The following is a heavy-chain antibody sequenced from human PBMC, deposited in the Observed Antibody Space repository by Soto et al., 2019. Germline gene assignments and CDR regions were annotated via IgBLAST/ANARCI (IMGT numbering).Heavy chain of an antibody. CDR1: GFTFDDYA. J-gene: IGHJ4*02. Sequence: GGSLRLSCVASGFTFDDYAMHWVRQAPGKGLEWVSGISWNSVSVGYADSVKGRFTISRDNAKNSLYLQMNSLRAEDTAFYYCARERIVVVRGYFDYWGQGTLVTVSS. D-gene: IGHD3-22*01. V-gene: IGHV3-9*01. CDR2: ISWNSVSV. CDR3: ARERIVVVRGYFDY.